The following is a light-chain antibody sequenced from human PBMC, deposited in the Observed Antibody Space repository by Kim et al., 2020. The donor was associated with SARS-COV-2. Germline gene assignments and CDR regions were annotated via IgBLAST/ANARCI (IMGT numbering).Light chain of an antibody. Sequence: EIVMTQSPATLSVSPGDRAALSCRASQSVRNNLAWYQQKPGQAPRLLMYGASTRATDIPARFSGSGSGTEFTLTISSLQSEDFAVYYCQQYNDWPRTFGQGTKVEIK. CDR2: GAS. V-gene: IGKV3-15*01. CDR1: QSVRNN. J-gene: IGKJ1*01. CDR3: QQYNDWPRT.